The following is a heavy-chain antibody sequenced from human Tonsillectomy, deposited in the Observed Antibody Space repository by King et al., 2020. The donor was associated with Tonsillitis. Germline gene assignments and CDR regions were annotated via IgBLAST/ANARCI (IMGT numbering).Heavy chain of an antibody. J-gene: IGHJ4*02. CDR3: ARAAGGGKFFDH. CDR1: GFSVNDQY. Sequence: VQLVESGGGLVQPGGSLRLSCVASGFSVNDQYMTWVRQAPGKGLEWVATIYSGGSTDYADPVQGRVTISRQKSRNTLYLRMNSLRVHDTAVYYCARAAGGGKFFDHWGQGTLVTVSS. V-gene: IGHV3-53*04. CDR2: IYSGGST. D-gene: IGHD6-13*01.